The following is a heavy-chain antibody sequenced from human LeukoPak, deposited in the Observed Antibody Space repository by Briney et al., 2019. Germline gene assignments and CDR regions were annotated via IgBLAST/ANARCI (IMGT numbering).Heavy chain of an antibody. V-gene: IGHV3-74*01. CDR3: ARGYLITGYYYYMDV. CDR1: GFTFSSYA. Sequence: PGGSLRLSCAASGFTFSSYAMTWVRRAPGKGLVWVSRINTNGSSTSYADSVKGRFTISRDNAKNTLYLQMNSLRAEDTAVYYCARGYLITGYYYYMDVWGKGTTVTVSS. D-gene: IGHD5-24*01. J-gene: IGHJ6*03. CDR2: INTNGSST.